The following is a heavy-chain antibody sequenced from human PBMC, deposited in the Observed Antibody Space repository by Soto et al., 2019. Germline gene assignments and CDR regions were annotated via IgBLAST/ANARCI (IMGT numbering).Heavy chain of an antibody. D-gene: IGHD2-21*01. CDR1: GDTVSSNNAA. CDR3: ARDSYIGVWHGKDC. CDR2: TYYRSKWYN. Sequence: SQTLSLTCAISGDTVSSNNAAWNWIRQSPSRGLEWLGRTYYRSKWYNEYAVSVKSRISVSPDTPNNQFSLQLKSVTPEDTAVYYCARDSYIGVWHGKDCWGQGTLVTVSS. V-gene: IGHV6-1*01. J-gene: IGHJ4*02.